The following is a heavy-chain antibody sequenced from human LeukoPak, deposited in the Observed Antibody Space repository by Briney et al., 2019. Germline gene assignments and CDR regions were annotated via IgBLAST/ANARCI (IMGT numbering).Heavy chain of an antibody. J-gene: IGHJ4*02. CDR3: LRDLTYGGISSPDC. Sequence: ASVKVSCKASGYTFTDYYMHWVRQAPGQGLEWMGWINPNNGGTTYAQKFQGRVTVTRDTSISTAYMELGRLTSDDTAMYFCLRDLTYGGISSPDCWGQGTLVTVSS. CDR1: GYTFTDYY. V-gene: IGHV1-2*02. D-gene: IGHD1-26*01. CDR2: INPNNGGT.